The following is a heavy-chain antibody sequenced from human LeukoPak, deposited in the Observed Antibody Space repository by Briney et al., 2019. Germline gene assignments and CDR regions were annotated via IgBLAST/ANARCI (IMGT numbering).Heavy chain of an antibody. CDR2: ISSSSSYI. CDR1: GYTFTSYY. CDR3: ARGADRGEQLVRDYYYGMDV. V-gene: IGHV3-21*01. Sequence: SCKASGYTFTSYYMHWVRQAPGKGLEWVSSISSSSSYIYYADSVKGRFTISRDNAKNSLYLQMNSLRAEDTAVYYCARGADRGEQLVRDYYYGMDVWGQGTTVTVSS. D-gene: IGHD6-6*01. J-gene: IGHJ6*02.